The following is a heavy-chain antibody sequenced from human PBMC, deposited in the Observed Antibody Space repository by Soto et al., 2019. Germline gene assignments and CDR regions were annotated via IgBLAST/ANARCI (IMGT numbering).Heavy chain of an antibody. CDR2: IYYSGST. V-gene: IGHV4-39*01. J-gene: IGHJ5*01. CDR3: ARHLSHKRITIFGVASNLFDS. CDR1: GGSISSSSYY. D-gene: IGHD3-3*01. Sequence: PSETLSLTCTVSGGSISSSSYYWGWIRQPPGKGLEWIGSIYYSGSTYYNPSLKSRVTISVDTSKNQFSLKLSSVTAADTAVYYCARHLSHKRITIFGVASNLFDSWGQGTLVIVSS.